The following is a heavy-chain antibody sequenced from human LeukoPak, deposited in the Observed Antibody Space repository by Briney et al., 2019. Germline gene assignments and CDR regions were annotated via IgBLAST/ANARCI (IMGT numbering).Heavy chain of an antibody. V-gene: IGHV3-74*01. CDR1: GFTFSSYW. J-gene: IGHJ4*02. Sequence: GGSLRLSCAASGFTFSSYWMHWVRQAPGKGLVWVSRINSDGSSTSYADSVKGRFTISRDNSKNMLFLRMNSLRVEDTAVYFCASLARDYWGQGTLVSVSS. D-gene: IGHD3-3*02. CDR3: ASLARDY. CDR2: INSDGSST.